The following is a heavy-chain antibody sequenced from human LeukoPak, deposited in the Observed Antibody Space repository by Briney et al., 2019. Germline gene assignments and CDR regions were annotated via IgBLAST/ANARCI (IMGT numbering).Heavy chain of an antibody. J-gene: IGHJ4*02. CDR3: AADLRVVGASFDY. CDR2: IVVGSGNT. Sequence: SVKVSCKASGLTFTSSAMQWVRQARGQRLEWIGWIVVGSGNTNYAQKFQERVTITRDMSTSTAYMELSSLRSEDTAVYYCAADLRVVGASFDYWGQGTLVTVSS. D-gene: IGHD1-26*01. CDR1: GLTFTSSA. V-gene: IGHV1-58*02.